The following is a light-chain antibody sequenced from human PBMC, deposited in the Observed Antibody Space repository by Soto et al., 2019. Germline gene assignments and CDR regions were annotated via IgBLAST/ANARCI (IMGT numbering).Light chain of an antibody. V-gene: IGKV1-5*03. CDR2: KAS. Sequence: DIQMTQSPSTLSASVGDRVTITCRASQSISYWLAWYQQKPGEAPKLLIYKASTLDSGVPSRFSGSGSGTEFTLTISSLQPDDYATYYCQQYNYYWTFGQGTKVEIK. CDR3: QQYNYYWT. J-gene: IGKJ1*01. CDR1: QSISYW.